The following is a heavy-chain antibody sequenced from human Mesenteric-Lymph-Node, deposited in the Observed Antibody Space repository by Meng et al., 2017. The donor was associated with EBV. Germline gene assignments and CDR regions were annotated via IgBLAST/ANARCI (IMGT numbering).Heavy chain of an antibody. Sequence: QVQLVQSGSELKKPGASVKVSCTAYGYIFTDYPMNWVRQAPGQGLEWMGWINTNTGNPTFAPGFTGRFVFSLDTSVSAAYLHITSLQSEDSAVYYCGRAGIYYSDTTANPIDYWGQGTLVTVSS. J-gene: IGHJ4*02. D-gene: IGHD3-10*01. CDR1: GYIFTDYP. V-gene: IGHV7-4-1*02. CDR3: GRAGIYYSDTTANPIDY. CDR2: INTNTGNP.